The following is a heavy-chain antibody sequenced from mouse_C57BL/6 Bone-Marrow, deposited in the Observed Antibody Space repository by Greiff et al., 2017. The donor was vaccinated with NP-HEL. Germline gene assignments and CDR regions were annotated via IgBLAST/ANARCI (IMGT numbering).Heavy chain of an antibody. CDR3: ARSRDYYCFDY. J-gene: IGHJ2*01. V-gene: IGHV1-76*01. CDR1: GYTFTDYY. Sequence: VQLQQSGAELVRPGASVKLSCKASGYTFTDYYINWVKQRPGQGLEWIARIYPGSGNTYYNEKFKGKATLTAEKSSSTAYMQLSSLTSEDSAVYFCARSRDYYCFDYWGQGTTLTVSS. D-gene: IGHD1-1*01. CDR2: IYPGSGNT.